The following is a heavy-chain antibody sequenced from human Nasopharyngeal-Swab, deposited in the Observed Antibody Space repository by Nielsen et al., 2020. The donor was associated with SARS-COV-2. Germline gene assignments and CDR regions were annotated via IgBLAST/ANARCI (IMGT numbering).Heavy chain of an antibody. CDR2: INHSGST. Sequence: SKTLSLTCAAFGGSVSGYYWSWIRQPPGKGLEWIGEINHSGSTNYNPSLKSRVTISVDTSKNQFSLKLSSVTAADTAVYYCARNRVSSTSEAPHYYYYYGMDVWGQGTTVTVSS. J-gene: IGHJ6*02. CDR1: GGSVSGYY. D-gene: IGHD2-2*01. V-gene: IGHV4-34*01. CDR3: ARNRVSSTSEAPHYYYYYGMDV.